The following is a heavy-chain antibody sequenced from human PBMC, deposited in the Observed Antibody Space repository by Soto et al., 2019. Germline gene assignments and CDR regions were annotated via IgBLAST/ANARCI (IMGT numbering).Heavy chain of an antibody. CDR2: IYYSGST. V-gene: IGHV4-61*01. J-gene: IGHJ4*02. CDR1: GSSVSSTSYH. D-gene: IGHD1-26*01. Sequence: QVQLQESGPGLVKASETLSLTCTVSGSSVSSTSYHWIWIRQPPGKGLEWIGNIYYSGSTNYNPSLTGRVTISVDTSKNQFSLKLNAVTPADPAVYYCARRVGATPPKDWGQGTLVTVSS. CDR3: ARRVGATPPKD.